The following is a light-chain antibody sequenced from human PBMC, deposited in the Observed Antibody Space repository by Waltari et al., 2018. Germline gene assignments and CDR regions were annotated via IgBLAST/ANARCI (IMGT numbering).Light chain of an antibody. V-gene: IGLV3-1*01. J-gene: IGLJ2*01. CDR1: KLGDTY. Sequence: SYELTQPPSVSVSPGQPASITCSGDKLGDTYPCWYRQKPGQSPILVIYQDNKRPSGIPERFSGSNSGSTATLTISGTQTMDEADYYCQAWDSNAAVFGGGTKLTVL. CDR3: QAWDSNAAV. CDR2: QDN.